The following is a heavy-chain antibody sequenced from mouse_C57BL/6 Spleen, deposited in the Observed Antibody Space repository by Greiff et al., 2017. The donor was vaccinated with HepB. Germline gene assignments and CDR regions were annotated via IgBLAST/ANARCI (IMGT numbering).Heavy chain of an antibody. CDR1: GYTFTSYG. CDR2: IYPRSGNT. J-gene: IGHJ3*01. D-gene: IGHD1-1*01. CDR3: ASLSSYVAWFAY. Sequence: VQLQQSGAELARPGASVKLSCKASGYTFTSYGISWVKQRPGQGLEWIGEIYPRSGNTYYNEKFKGKATLTADKSSSTAYMELRSLTSEDSAVYFCASLSSYVAWFAYWGQGTLVTVSA. V-gene: IGHV1-81*01.